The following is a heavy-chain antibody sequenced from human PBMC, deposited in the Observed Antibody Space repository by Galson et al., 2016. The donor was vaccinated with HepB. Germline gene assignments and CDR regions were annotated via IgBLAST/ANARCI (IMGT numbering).Heavy chain of an antibody. V-gene: IGHV3-23*01. Sequence: GGNTKYADSVKGRFTISGDNSKNTVYLQMNSLRVEDTAVYYCATRVSTMIRGVVDYWGQGTLVTVSS. J-gene: IGHJ4*02. D-gene: IGHD3-10*01. CDR3: ATRVSTMIRGVVDY. CDR2: GGNT.